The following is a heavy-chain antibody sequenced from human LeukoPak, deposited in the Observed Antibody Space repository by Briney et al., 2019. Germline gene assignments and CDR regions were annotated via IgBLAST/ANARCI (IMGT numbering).Heavy chain of an antibody. Sequence: KFQGRVTITRDTSASTAYMELSSLRSEDTAVYYCARDKGYSSSWYGYWGQGTLVTVSS. J-gene: IGHJ4*02. CDR3: ARDKGYSSSWYGY. V-gene: IGHV1-3*01. D-gene: IGHD6-13*01.